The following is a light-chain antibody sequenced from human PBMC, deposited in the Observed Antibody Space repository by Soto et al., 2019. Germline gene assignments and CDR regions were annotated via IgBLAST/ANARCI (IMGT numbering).Light chain of an antibody. J-gene: IGLJ1*01. Sequence: QSVLTQPPSASGTPGQGVTISCSGSTSNIGSNYVYWYQQLPGTAPKLLIYRNNQRPSGVPDRFSGSKSGTSASLAISGLRSDDEADYFCATWDDSLNGFYVLGNGTKLTVL. CDR2: RNN. V-gene: IGLV1-47*01. CDR3: ATWDDSLNGFYV. CDR1: TSNIGSNY.